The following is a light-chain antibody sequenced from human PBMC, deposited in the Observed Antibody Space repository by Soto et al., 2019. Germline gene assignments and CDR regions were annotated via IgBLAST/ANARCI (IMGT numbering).Light chain of an antibody. CDR3: QSYDTSLSGFYV. J-gene: IGLJ1*01. V-gene: IGLV1-40*01. Sequence: QSVLTQPPSVSGAPGQRVSISCTGSSSNIGAGYNVHWYQQLPGTAPKVLIYANNNRPSGVPDRFSASKSGTSASLAITGLQAEDEADYYCQSYDTSLSGFYVFGTGTKLTVL. CDR2: ANN. CDR1: SSNIGAGYN.